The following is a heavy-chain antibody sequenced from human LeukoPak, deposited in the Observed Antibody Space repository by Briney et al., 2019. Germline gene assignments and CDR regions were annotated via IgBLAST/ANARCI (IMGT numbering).Heavy chain of an antibody. V-gene: IGHV5-51*01. CDR1: GYSFTTYW. Sequence: GESLKISCKGSGYSFTTYWIGWVRQMPGKGLEWMGIIYPGDSDTRYSPSFQGQVTISADKSISAAYLQWSSLKASDTAMYYCARHERSTTGSLLYDNWGQGTLVTVSS. CDR2: IYPGDSDT. J-gene: IGHJ4*02. CDR3: ARHERSTTGSLLYDN. D-gene: IGHD1-1*01.